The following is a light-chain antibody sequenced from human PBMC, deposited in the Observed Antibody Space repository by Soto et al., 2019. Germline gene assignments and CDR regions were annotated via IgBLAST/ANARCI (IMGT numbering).Light chain of an antibody. J-gene: IGKJ2*01. CDR1: QSISSW. Sequence: DIQMTQSPSTLSASVGDRVTINCRASQSISSWLAWYQQKPGKAPKVLIYDASSLESGVPSRFSGSGSGTEFTLTISSLQPDDFATYYCQQYNSYSYTFGQGTKVDIK. V-gene: IGKV1-5*01. CDR3: QQYNSYSYT. CDR2: DAS.